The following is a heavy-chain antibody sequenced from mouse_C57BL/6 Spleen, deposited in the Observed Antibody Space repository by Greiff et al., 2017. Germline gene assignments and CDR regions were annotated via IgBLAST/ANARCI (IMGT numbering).Heavy chain of an antibody. J-gene: IGHJ4*01. D-gene: IGHD1-1*01. CDR3: ARNYGSSYEGAMDY. CDR1: GFSLTSYG. Sequence: QVQLQQSGPGLVRPSQSLSITCTVSGFSLTSYGVHWVRQSPGKGLEWLGVIWGGGSTDSNAAFISKLGISKDKSKSQVFFKMNSLQADDTAIYYCARNYGSSYEGAMDYWGQGTSVTVSS. V-gene: IGHV2-2*01. CDR2: IWGGGST.